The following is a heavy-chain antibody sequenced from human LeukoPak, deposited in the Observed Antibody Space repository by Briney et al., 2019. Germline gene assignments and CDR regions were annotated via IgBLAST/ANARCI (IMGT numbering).Heavy chain of an antibody. CDR2: MKPNSGNT. CDR1: GYTFTSYD. D-gene: IGHD3/OR15-3a*01. J-gene: IGHJ6*02. Sequence: ASVKVSCKASGYTFTSYDINWVRQATGQGLEWMGWMKPNSGNTGYAQKFQGRVTMTKNTSISTAYMELSSLRSEDTAVYYCARGHRTLGRPYYYYGMDVWGQGTTVTVSS. CDR3: ARGHRTLGRPYYYYGMDV. V-gene: IGHV1-8*01.